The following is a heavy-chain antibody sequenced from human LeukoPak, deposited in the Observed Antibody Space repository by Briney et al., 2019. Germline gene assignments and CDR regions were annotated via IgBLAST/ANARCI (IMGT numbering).Heavy chain of an antibody. D-gene: IGHD6-19*01. CDR2: ISSSSSYI. Sequence: GGSLRLSCAASGFTSSSYGMHWVRQAPGKGLEWVSSISSSSSYIYYADSVKGRFTISRDNAKNSLYLQMNSLRAEDTAVYYCARDWDGGWPYYFDYWGQGTLVTVSS. CDR1: GFTSSSYG. J-gene: IGHJ4*02. V-gene: IGHV3-21*01. CDR3: ARDWDGGWPYYFDY.